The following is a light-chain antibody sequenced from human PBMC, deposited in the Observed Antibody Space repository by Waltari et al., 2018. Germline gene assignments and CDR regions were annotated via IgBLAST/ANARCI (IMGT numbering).Light chain of an antibody. V-gene: IGKV3-20*01. CDR2: GAS. Sequence: EFVLTQSPGTLSLSPGERATLSCRASQSVSSSYFAWYQQKPGQAPRLLIYGASSRATGIPDRFSGSGSGTDFTLTISRLEPEDFAVYYCQQYGTSSCTFGQGTKLEI. J-gene: IGKJ2*02. CDR3: QQYGTSSCT. CDR1: QSVSSSY.